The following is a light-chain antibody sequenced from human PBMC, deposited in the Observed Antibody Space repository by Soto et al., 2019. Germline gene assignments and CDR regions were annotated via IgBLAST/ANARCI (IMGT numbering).Light chain of an antibody. Sequence: DVVMTQSPLSLPVTLGQPASISCRSSQSLAYSDGNTYLNWFQQRPGQSPRRLIYKVSNRDSGVPDRFSVSGSGTDFTLKISRVEAEDVGVYYCMQGTHWTPYTFGQGTKLEIK. CDR2: KVS. V-gene: IGKV2-30*01. CDR3: MQGTHWTPYT. J-gene: IGKJ2*01. CDR1: QSLAYSDGNTY.